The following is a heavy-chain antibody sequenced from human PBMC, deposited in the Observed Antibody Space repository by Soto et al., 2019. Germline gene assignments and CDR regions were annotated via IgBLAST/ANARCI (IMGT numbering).Heavy chain of an antibody. Sequence: PGGSLRLSCAASGFTFSDHYMDWVRQAPGKGLEWVGRNRNKADGYTTEYAASVKGRFTISRDDSKNLLFLQMNSLKTEDTAVYYCARFDPWGQGTLVTVSS. CDR2: NRNKADGYTT. CDR1: GFTFSDHY. CDR3: ARFDP. V-gene: IGHV3-72*01. J-gene: IGHJ5*02.